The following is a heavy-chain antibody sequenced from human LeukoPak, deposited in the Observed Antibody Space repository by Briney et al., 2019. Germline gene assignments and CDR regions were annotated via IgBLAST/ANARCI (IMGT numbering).Heavy chain of an antibody. Sequence: SETLSLTCAVYGGSFSVYYWSWISQPHGNGLEWIGEIKHSGHTNYNPSLKSRVTISVDTSKNQFSLKLSSVTAADTAVYYCARGTHYYGSGSYSYYYYGMDVWGKGTTVTVSS. V-gene: IGHV4-34*01. CDR1: GGSFSVYY. CDR3: ARGTHYYGSGSYSYYYYGMDV. D-gene: IGHD3-10*01. CDR2: IKHSGHT. J-gene: IGHJ6*04.